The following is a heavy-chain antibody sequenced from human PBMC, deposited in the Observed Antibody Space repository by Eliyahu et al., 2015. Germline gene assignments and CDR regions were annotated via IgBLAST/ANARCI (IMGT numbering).Heavy chain of an antibody. CDR3: ATKKVPGRTGATWRGTGSPPAKGWFDP. Sequence: QVQLQQWGAGLLKPSETLSLTCAVYGGSFSGYYWXWXXQPPGKGLEWIGEINHSGSTNYNPSLKSRVTISVDTSKNQFSLKLSSVTAADTAIYYCATKKVPGRTGATWRGTGSPPAKGWFDPWGQGTLVTVSS. CDR2: INHSGST. CDR1: GGSFSGYY. V-gene: IGHV4-34*01. D-gene: IGHD6-25*01. J-gene: IGHJ5*02.